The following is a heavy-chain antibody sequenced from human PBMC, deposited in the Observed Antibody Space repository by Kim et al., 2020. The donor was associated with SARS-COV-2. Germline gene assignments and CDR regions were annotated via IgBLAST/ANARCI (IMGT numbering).Heavy chain of an antibody. Sequence: SETLSLTCTVSGGSISSYYWSWIRQPPGKGLEWIGYIYYSGSTNYNPPLKSRVTISVDPSKNKFSLTLSSVTAADTAAYYCARAGGNRPGGWFDPWGPGTLVTVSS. J-gene: IGHJ5*02. D-gene: IGHD2-15*01. CDR1: GGSISSYY. CDR2: IYYSGST. CDR3: ARAGGNRPGGWFDP. V-gene: IGHV4-59*01.